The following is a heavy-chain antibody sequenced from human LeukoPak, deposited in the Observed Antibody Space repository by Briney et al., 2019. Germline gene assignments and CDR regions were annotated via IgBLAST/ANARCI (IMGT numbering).Heavy chain of an antibody. CDR2: ISYDGSNT. CDR3: AKDREGYFDY. J-gene: IGHJ4*02. V-gene: IGHV3-30*18. Sequence: GRSLRLSCAASGFTFSSYGMHWVRQAPGKGLEWVAVISYDGSNTYYADSVKGRFTISRDNSKNTLYLQMNSLRAEDTAVYYCAKDREGYFDYWGQGTLVTVSS. CDR1: GFTFSSYG.